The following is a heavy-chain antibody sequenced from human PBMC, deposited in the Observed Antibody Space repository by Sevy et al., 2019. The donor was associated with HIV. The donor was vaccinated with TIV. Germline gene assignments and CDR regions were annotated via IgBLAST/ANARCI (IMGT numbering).Heavy chain of an antibody. CDR1: GFTFSHYA. V-gene: IGHV3-23*01. D-gene: IGHD1-26*01. CDR2: ISGSGGST. Sequence: GGSLRLSCAASGFTFSHYAMSWVRQAPGKGLEWVSAISGSGGSTYYADSVKGRFTISRDNSKNTLFLQMNSLRAEDTAVYFRAKWSELPSSPFDYWGQGTLVTVSS. CDR3: AKWSELPSSPFDY. J-gene: IGHJ4*02.